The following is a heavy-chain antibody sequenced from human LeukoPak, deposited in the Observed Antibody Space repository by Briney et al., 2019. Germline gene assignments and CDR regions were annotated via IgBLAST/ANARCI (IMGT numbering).Heavy chain of an antibody. V-gene: IGHV1-69*13. J-gene: IGHJ3*02. CDR2: IIPIFGTA. D-gene: IGHD1-26*01. Sequence: GASVKVSCKASGGTFSSYAISWVRQAPGQGLEWMGGIIPIFGTANYAQKFQGRVTITADESTSTAYMELSSLRAEDTAVYYCAGDRDGGSPQRWGAFDIWGQGTMVTVSS. CDR1: GGTFSSYA. CDR3: AGDRDGGSPQRWGAFDI.